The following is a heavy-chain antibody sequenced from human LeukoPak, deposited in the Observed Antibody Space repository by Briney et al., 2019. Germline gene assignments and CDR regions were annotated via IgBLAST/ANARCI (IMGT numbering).Heavy chain of an antibody. J-gene: IGHJ6*02. CDR2: ISSSGGTI. CDR3: AREVGMDV. CDR1: GFTFSTYE. Sequence: GSLRLSCAASGFTFSTYEMNWVRQAPGKGLEWVSYISSSGGTIYYADSVKGRFTISRDNAKNSLYLQMNSLRAEDTAVYYCAREVGMDVWGQGTTVTVSS. V-gene: IGHV3-48*03.